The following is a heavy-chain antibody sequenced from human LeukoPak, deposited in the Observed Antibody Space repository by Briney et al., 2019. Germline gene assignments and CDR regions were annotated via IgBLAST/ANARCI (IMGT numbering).Heavy chain of an antibody. CDR1: GFTFSSYA. D-gene: IGHD2-2*02. CDR3: ARSIVVVPAAILSRREFDY. Sequence: GGSLRLSCAASGFTFSSYAMHWVRPAPGKGLEWVAVISYDGSNKYYADSVKGRFTISRDNSKNTLYLQMNSLRAEDTAVYYCARSIVVVPAAILSRREFDYWGQGTPVTVSS. V-gene: IGHV3-30-3*01. J-gene: IGHJ4*02. CDR2: ISYDGSNK.